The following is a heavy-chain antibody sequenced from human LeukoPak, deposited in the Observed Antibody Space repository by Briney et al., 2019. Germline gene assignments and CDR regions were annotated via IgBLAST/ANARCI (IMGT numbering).Heavy chain of an antibody. Sequence: SETLSLTCTVSGGSISSSSYYWGWIRQPPGKGLEWIGSMYYSGSTYYNPSLKSRVTISVDTSKNQFSLKLSSVTAADTAVYYCARDRLSEAFDYWGQGTLVTVSS. J-gene: IGHJ4*02. V-gene: IGHV4-39*07. CDR2: MYYSGST. D-gene: IGHD4/OR15-4a*01. CDR3: ARDRLSEAFDY. CDR1: GGSISSSSYY.